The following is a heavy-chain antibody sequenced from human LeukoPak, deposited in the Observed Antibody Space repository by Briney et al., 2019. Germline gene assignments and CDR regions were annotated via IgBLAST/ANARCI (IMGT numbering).Heavy chain of an antibody. CDR2: IIHSGST. D-gene: IGHD2-2*01. V-gene: IGHV4-34*12. Sequence: SETLSLTCAVYGGSFSGYYWSWIRQPPGKGLEWIGEIIHSGSTNYNPSLKSRVTISVDTSKNQFSLKLSSVTAADTAVYYCARGYCSSTSCYVSNFDYWGQGTLVTVSS. J-gene: IGHJ4*02. CDR3: ARGYCSSTSCYVSNFDY. CDR1: GGSFSGYY.